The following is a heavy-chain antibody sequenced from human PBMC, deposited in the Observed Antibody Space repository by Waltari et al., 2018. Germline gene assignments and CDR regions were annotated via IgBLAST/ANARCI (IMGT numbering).Heavy chain of an antibody. V-gene: IGHV3-30*02. CDR3: AKDRGGGYGGLRPDAFDI. Sequence: HLVESGGGVVQPGGSLRLSCAASGFTFRYFGMHCVRQAPGKGLEWVVFIRYDGSNQEYVDSVKGRFSISRDNSRNTVYLQMNSLRVEDTAVYYCAKDRGGGYGGLRPDAFDIWGEGTRVIVSS. CDR1: GFTFRYFG. D-gene: IGHD3-10*01. J-gene: IGHJ3*02. CDR2: IRYDGSNQ.